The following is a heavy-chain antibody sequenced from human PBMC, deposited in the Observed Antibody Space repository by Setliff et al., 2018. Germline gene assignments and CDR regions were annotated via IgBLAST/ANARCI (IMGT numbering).Heavy chain of an antibody. Sequence: GASVKVSCKASGGTFSSYAISWVRQAPGQGLEWMGGIIPIFGTANYALKFQGRVTITTDESTSTAYMELSSLRSEDTAVYYCARANCANGVCYWGEYYYYGMDVWGQGTTVTVSS. CDR1: GGTFSSYA. D-gene: IGHD2-8*01. J-gene: IGHJ6*02. CDR3: ARANCANGVCYWGEYYYYGMDV. V-gene: IGHV1-69*05. CDR2: IIPIFGTA.